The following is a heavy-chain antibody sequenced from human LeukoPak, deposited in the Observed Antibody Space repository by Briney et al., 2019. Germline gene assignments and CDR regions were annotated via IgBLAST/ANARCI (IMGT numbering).Heavy chain of an antibody. Sequence: GASVKFSCKASGYTFTSYGISWVRQAPGQGLEWIGWISAYNGNTNYAQKLQGRVTMTTDTSTSTAYMELRSLRSDDTAVYYCARDRPPLEWELQELDSWGQGTLVTVSS. D-gene: IGHD1-26*01. J-gene: IGHJ5*02. V-gene: IGHV1-18*01. CDR1: GYTFTSYG. CDR3: ARDRPPLEWELQELDS. CDR2: ISAYNGNT.